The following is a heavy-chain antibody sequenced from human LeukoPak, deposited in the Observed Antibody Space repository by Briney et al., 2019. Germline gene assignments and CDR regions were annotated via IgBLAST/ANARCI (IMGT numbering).Heavy chain of an antibody. V-gene: IGHV4-31*03. CDR1: GVSITSGVSY. CDR3: ARDRPTHTDS. Sequence: SQTLSLTCTVSGVSITSGVSYWSWIRQHPGTGLEWIGYIYHSGSTHYNPSLKGRVTMSVDTSKNQFSLNLTSVTAADTAVYYCARDRPTHTDSWGQGTLVIVSS. J-gene: IGHJ4*02. CDR2: IYHSGST.